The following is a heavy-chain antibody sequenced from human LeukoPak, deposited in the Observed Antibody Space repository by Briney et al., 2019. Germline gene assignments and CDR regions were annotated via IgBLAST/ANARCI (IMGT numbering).Heavy chain of an antibody. Sequence: ASVKVSFKASGYTFTGYYMHWVRQAPGQGLEWMGWINPNSGGTNYAQKFQGRVTMTRDTSISTAYMELSRLRSDDTAVYYCARVVPPIVMVTAPRGRFDPWGQGTLVTVSS. CDR2: INPNSGGT. CDR3: ARVVPPIVMVTAPRGRFDP. J-gene: IGHJ5*02. D-gene: IGHD2-21*02. V-gene: IGHV1-2*02. CDR1: GYTFTGYY.